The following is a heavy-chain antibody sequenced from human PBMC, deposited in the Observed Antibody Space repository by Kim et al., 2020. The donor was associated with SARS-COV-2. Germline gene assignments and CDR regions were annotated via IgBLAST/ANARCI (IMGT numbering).Heavy chain of an antibody. Sequence: VTCRFTISKDKSKNTLYLQMNSLRAEDTAVYYCARDNMIAYYYYYYGMDVWGQGTTVTVSS. V-gene: IGHV3-30*01. J-gene: IGHJ6*02. D-gene: IGHD3-22*01. CDR3: ARDNMIAYYYYYYGMDV.